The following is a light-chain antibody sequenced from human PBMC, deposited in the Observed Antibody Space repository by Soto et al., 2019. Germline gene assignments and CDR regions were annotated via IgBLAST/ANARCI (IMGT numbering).Light chain of an antibody. CDR1: SSDVGSYDF. Sequence: QSALTQPASVSGSPGQSITMSCTGTSSDVGSYDFVSWYQQHPGKAPKLLIYEVSNQPSGVSARFSGSKSDNTASLTISGLQAADEADYFCSSYSSSTVRYVFGSGTKVTVL. CDR3: SSYSSSTVRYV. V-gene: IGLV2-14*01. CDR2: EVS. J-gene: IGLJ1*01.